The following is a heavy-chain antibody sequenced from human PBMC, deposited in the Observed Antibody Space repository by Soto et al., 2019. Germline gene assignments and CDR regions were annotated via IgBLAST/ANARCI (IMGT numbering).Heavy chain of an antibody. Sequence: PSETLSLTCTVSGGSMRNYFWTWIRQPPGKGLEWIGYIHYSGATSFFPSYNPSLRGRVTISEDTSKNQFSLKLLSVTTADTAVYFCAAGEASSRNLAPYYLDFWGQGTLVTSPQ. J-gene: IGHJ4*02. CDR3: AAGEASSRNLAPYYLDF. CDR2: IHYSGATSFFP. CDR1: GGSMRNYF. D-gene: IGHD6-13*01. V-gene: IGHV4-59*01.